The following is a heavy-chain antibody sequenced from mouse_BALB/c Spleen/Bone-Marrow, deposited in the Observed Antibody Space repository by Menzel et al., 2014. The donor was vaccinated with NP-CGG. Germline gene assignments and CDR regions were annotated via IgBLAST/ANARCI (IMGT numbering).Heavy chain of an antibody. D-gene: IGHD1-2*01. CDR2: IRLKSNNYAT. CDR3: TTATPSWFAY. CDR1: GFTFNNYW. Sequence: EVQLVESGGGLVQPGGSMKLSCVASGFTFNNYWMNWVRQSPEKGLEWVAEIRLKSNNYATHYAEPVKGRFTISRDDSKSSVYLQMNYLRAEDTGIYYCTTATPSWFAYWGQGTLVTVSA. J-gene: IGHJ3*01. V-gene: IGHV6-6*02.